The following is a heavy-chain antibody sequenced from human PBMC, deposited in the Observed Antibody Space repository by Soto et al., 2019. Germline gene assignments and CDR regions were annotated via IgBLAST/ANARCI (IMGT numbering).Heavy chain of an antibody. CDR2: IYYSGST. J-gene: IGHJ4*02. D-gene: IGHD4-17*01. CDR3: ARGSYGDYDY. Sequence: SETLSRTCTVSGGSISRYYWSWIRQPPGKGLEWIGYIYYSGSTNYNPSLKSRVTISVDTSKNQFSLKLSSVTAADTAVYYCARGSYGDYDYWGQGTLVTVSP. CDR1: GGSISRYY. V-gene: IGHV4-59*01.